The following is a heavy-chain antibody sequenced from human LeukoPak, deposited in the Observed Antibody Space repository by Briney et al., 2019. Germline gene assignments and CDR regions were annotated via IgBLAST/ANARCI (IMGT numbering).Heavy chain of an antibody. V-gene: IGHV3-64*01. CDR2: ISSDGSST. CDR1: GFTFSSYS. D-gene: IGHD2-15*01. Sequence: GGSLRLSCAASGFTFSSYSMNWVRQAPGKGLEYVSAISSDGSSTYYANSVKGIFTIARDNSKNTLYLQMGSLSAEDMAVYHCTRRYCSGGSCHGPFDFWGQGALVTVSS. J-gene: IGHJ4*02. CDR3: TRRYCSGGSCHGPFDF.